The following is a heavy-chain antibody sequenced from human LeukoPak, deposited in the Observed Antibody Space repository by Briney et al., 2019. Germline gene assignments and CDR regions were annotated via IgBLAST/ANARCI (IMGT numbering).Heavy chain of an antibody. J-gene: IGHJ3*02. V-gene: IGHV4-61*01. CDR3: ARGNRPYGEHEAFDI. Sequence: PSETLSLTCTVSGGSVSSGSYYWSWIRQPPGKGLEWIGYIYYSGSTNYNPSLQSRVTISVDTSKNQFSLKVSSVSAADTAVYYCARGNRPYGEHEAFDIWGHGTTVTVSP. CDR2: IYYSGST. CDR1: GGSVSSGSYY. D-gene: IGHD3-10*01.